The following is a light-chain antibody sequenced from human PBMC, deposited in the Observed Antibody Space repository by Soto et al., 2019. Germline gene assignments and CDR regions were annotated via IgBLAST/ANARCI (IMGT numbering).Light chain of an antibody. CDR3: QQLSNSLMST. Sequence: DFQLTQSPSSLSASVGDRVTITCRASHSISSFLNWYQQKPGKAPRLLIYGASSSQRGVPSRFSGSGSGTEFTLTISSLQPEDFATYYCQQLSNSLMSTFGQGTHLEIK. J-gene: IGKJ2*01. CDR1: HSISSF. CDR2: GAS. V-gene: IGKV1-39*01.